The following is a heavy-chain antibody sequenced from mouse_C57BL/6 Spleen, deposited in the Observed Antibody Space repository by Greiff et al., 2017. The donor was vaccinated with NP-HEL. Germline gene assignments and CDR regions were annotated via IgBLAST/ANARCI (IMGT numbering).Heavy chain of an antibody. Sequence: VHVKQSGAELVRPGASVKLSCTASGFNIKDDYMHWVKQRPEQGLEWIGWIDPENGDTEYASKFQGKATITADTSSNTAYQQLSSLTSEDTAVYYCTTLDSSGPAWFAYWGQGTLVTVSA. D-gene: IGHD3-2*02. V-gene: IGHV14-4*01. CDR1: GFNIKDDY. J-gene: IGHJ3*01. CDR3: TTLDSSGPAWFAY. CDR2: IDPENGDT.